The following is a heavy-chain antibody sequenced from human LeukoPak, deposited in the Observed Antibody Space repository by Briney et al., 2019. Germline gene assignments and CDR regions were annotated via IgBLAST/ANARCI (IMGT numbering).Heavy chain of an antibody. CDR2: IFYSGST. CDR3: ARRGSSGYYDY. D-gene: IGHD3-22*01. Sequence: SETLSLTCTVSGGFISHYYWSWFRQPPGKGLEWVGYIFYSGSTNYNPSLKSRVTISLDTSRNQFSLKVSSVTAADTAMYYCARRGSSGYYDYWGQGSLVTVSS. J-gene: IGHJ4*02. CDR1: GGFISHYY. V-gene: IGHV4-59*08.